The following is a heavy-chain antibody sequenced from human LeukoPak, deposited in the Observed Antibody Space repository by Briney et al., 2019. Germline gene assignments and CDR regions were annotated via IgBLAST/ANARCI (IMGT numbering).Heavy chain of an antibody. Sequence: SETLSLTCTVSGGSISSYYWSWIRQPAGKGLELIGRIYTSGSTNYSPSLKSRVTMSVDTSKNQFSLKLSSVTAADTAVYYCARGVVVVPAANYYYYYMDVWGKGTTVTVSS. CDR2: IYTSGST. CDR1: GGSISSYY. J-gene: IGHJ6*03. CDR3: ARGVVVVPAANYYYYYMDV. V-gene: IGHV4-4*07. D-gene: IGHD2-2*01.